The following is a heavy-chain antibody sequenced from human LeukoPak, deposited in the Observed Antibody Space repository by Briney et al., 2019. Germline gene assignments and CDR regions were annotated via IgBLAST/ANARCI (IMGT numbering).Heavy chain of an antibody. CDR3: ARDIPNCSSTSCYMPSWFDP. J-gene: IGHJ5*02. D-gene: IGHD2-2*01. Sequence: ASVKVSCKASGGTFSSYAISWVRQAPGQGLEWMGRIIPILGIANYAQKFQGRVTTTADKSTSTAYMELSSLRSEDTAVYYCARDIPNCSSTSCYMPSWFDPWGQGTLVTVSS. V-gene: IGHV1-69*04. CDR1: GGTFSSYA. CDR2: IIPILGIA.